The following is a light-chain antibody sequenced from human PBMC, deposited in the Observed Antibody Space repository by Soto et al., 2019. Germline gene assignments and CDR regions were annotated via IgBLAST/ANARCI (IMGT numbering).Light chain of an antibody. CDR1: QSVTDTY. Sequence: EIVLTQSPGTLSLSPGERATLSCRASQSVTDTYLAWYQQRPGQAPRLLIYGASSRATGIPDRISGSGSGTDFTLTISRLEPEDFALYYCQQYGDLPYTFGQGTKLAIK. V-gene: IGKV3-20*01. CDR3: QQYGDLPYT. J-gene: IGKJ2*01. CDR2: GAS.